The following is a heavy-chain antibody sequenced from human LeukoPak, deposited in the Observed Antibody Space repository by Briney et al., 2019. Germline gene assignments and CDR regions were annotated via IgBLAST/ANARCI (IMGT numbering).Heavy chain of an antibody. J-gene: IGHJ4*02. CDR1: GFTFSSYS. V-gene: IGHV3-21*01. CDR2: ISSSSSYI. Sequence: PGGSLRLSCAASGFTFSSYSMNWVRQAPGKGLEWVSSISSSSSYIYYADSVKGRFTISRDNAKNTLYLQMNSLRAEDTAVYYCASDFWSGYYTPMGVNYWGQGTLVTVSS. D-gene: IGHD3-3*01. CDR3: ASDFWSGYYTPMGVNY.